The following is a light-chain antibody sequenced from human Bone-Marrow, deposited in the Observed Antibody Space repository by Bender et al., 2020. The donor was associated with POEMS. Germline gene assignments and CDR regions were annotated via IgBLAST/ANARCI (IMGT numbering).Light chain of an antibody. J-gene: IGLJ2*01. Sequence: QSVLTQPPSASGTPGQRVTISCSGSSSNIEINYVSWYQQLPGTAPKLLIYINNQRPSGVPDRFSGSNSENTATLTISGTQALDEADYYCQAWDSSTAVFGGGTKLTVL. V-gene: IGLV1-47*02. CDR1: SSNIEINY. CDR3: QAWDSSTAV. CDR2: INN.